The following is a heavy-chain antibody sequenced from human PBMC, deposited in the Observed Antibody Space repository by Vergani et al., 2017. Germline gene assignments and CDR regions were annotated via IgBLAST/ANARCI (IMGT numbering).Heavy chain of an antibody. CDR3: ARGWGHGVVMEY. Sequence: QLQLQESGPGLVKPSETLSLTCTVSGGSISSSSYYWGWIRQPPGKGLEWIGSIYYSGSTYYNPSLKSRVTISVDTSKHQFSLKLSSVTAADTAVYYCARGWGHGVVMEYWGQGTLVTVSS. CDR2: IYYSGST. D-gene: IGHD3-3*01. CDR1: GGSISSSSYY. J-gene: IGHJ4*02. V-gene: IGHV4-39*07.